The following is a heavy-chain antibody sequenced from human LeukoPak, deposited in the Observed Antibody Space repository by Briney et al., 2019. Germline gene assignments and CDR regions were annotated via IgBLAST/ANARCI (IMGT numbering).Heavy chain of an antibody. CDR1: GFTVSSNY. CDR3: ASPSPLRLGEPYYGMDV. CDR2: IYSGGST. Sequence: PGGSLRLSCAASGFTVSSNYMSWVRQAPGKGLEWVSVIYSGGSTYYADSVKGRFTISRDNSKNTLYLQMNSLRAEDTAVYYCASPSPLRLGEPYYGMDVWGQGTTVTVSS. D-gene: IGHD3-16*01. J-gene: IGHJ6*02. V-gene: IGHV3-53*01.